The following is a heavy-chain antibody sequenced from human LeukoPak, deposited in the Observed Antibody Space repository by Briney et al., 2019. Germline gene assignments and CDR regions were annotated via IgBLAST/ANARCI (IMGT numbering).Heavy chain of an antibody. CDR3: ARGPTTVTRAFDY. Sequence: PSETLSLTCTVSGGSISSGSYYWRWIRQPAGKGLEWIGRIYTSGSTNYNPSLKSRVTMSVDTSKNQFSLNLNSVTAADTAVYYCARGPTTVTRAFDYWGQGTLVTVSS. CDR1: GGSISSGSYY. V-gene: IGHV4-61*02. CDR2: IYTSGST. D-gene: IGHD4-17*01. J-gene: IGHJ4*02.